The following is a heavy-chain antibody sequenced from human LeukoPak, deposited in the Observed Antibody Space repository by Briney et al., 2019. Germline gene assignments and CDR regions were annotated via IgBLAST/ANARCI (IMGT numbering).Heavy chain of an antibody. J-gene: IGHJ5*02. D-gene: IGHD2-21*02. V-gene: IGHV4-30-2*01. CDR1: GGSISSGGYS. CDR3: ARGRGIVVVTANPYNWFDP. Sequence: SQTLSLTCAVSGGSISSGGYSWSWLRQPPGKGLEWIGYIYHSGSTYYSPSLKSRVTISVDRSKNQFSLKLSSVTAADTAVYYCARGRGIVVVTANPYNWFDPWGQGTLVTVSS. CDR2: IYHSGST.